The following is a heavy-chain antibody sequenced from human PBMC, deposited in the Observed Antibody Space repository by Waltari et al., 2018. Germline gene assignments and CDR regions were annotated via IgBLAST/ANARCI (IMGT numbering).Heavy chain of an antibody. CDR3: ASTAGIVGATYEL. CDR1: GGSISSYY. CDR2: IYYSGGT. J-gene: IGHJ4*02. D-gene: IGHD1-26*01. V-gene: IGHV4-59*01. Sequence: QVQLQESGPGLVKPSETLSLTCTVSGGSISSYYWSWIRQPPGKGLEWIGYIYYSGGTNYNPALKSRVTISVDTAKNQFSLKLSSVTAADTAGYYCASTAGIVGATYELWGQGTLVTVAS.